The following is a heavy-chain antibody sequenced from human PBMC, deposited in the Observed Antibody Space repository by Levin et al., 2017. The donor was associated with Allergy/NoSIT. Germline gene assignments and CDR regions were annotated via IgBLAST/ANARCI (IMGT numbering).Heavy chain of an antibody. D-gene: IGHD3-10*01. CDR2: ISYDGSNK. CDR3: ARAPTLRELFVDY. CDR1: GFTFSSYA. Sequence: GGSLRLSCAASGFTFSSYAMHWVRQAPGKGLEWVAVISYDGSNKYYADSVKGRFTISRDNSNNTLYLQMNSLRAEDTAEYYCARAPTLRELFVDYWGQGTLVTVSA. J-gene: IGHJ4*02. V-gene: IGHV3-30-3*01.